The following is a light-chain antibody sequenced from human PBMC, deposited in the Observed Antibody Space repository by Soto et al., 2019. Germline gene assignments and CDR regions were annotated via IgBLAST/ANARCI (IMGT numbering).Light chain of an antibody. CDR3: MQALQTPT. J-gene: IGKJ1*01. Sequence: EIVMTQSPLSLPVTPGEPASISCSSIQSLLHSNGYNYLDWYLQKPGQSPQLLIYLGSNRASGVPDRFSGSGSGTDFTLKISRVEAEDVGVYYCMQALQTPTFGQGTKVDIK. V-gene: IGKV2-28*01. CDR2: LGS. CDR1: QSLLHSNGYNY.